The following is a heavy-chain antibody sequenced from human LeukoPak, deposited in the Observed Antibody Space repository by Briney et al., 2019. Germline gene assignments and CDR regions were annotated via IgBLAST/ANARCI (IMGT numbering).Heavy chain of an antibody. J-gene: IGHJ4*02. Sequence: PGRSLRLSCAASGFTFDDYATHWARHAPGKGLGWVSGISWNSGSIDYAESVKGRFTISRDNAKNSLYLQMNSLRAEDTALYYCAKGAIAVAGTFYFDYWGQGTLVTVSS. V-gene: IGHV3-9*01. CDR2: ISWNSGSI. D-gene: IGHD6-19*01. CDR3: AKGAIAVAGTFYFDY. CDR1: GFTFDDYA.